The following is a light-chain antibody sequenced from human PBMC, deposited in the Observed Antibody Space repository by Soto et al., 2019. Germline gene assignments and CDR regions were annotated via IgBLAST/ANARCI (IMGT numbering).Light chain of an antibody. CDR3: QQYSGTPSPT. Sequence: DIVMTQSPDSLAVSLGERATINCKSSQSVLYSSNNKNYLAWYQQKPGQPPKLLIYWASTRESGVPDRFSGSGSGTDFTLTISSLQAEDVAVYHCQQYSGTPSPTFGGGTKVEIK. CDR2: WAS. CDR1: QSVLYSSNNKNY. J-gene: IGKJ4*01. V-gene: IGKV4-1*01.